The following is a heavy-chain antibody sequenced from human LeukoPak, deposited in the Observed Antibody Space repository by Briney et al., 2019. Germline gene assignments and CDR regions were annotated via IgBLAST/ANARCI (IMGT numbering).Heavy chain of an antibody. Sequence: GGSLRLSCAASGFTFSSYSMNWVRQAPGKGLEWVAVISYDGSNKYYADSVKGRFTISRDNSKNTLYLQMNSLRAEDTAVYYCARDRGFGELLWSFDPWGQGTLVTVSS. CDR2: ISYDGSNK. CDR1: GFTFSSYS. CDR3: ARDRGFGELLWSFDP. J-gene: IGHJ5*02. V-gene: IGHV3-30*03. D-gene: IGHD3-10*01.